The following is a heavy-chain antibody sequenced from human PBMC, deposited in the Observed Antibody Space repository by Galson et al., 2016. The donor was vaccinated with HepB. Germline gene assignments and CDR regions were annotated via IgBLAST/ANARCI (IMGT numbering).Heavy chain of an antibody. CDR1: GGSMSTYY. CDR3: ARDTYCSESGSHWVDGMDV. CDR2: VHYSRDT. Sequence: SETLSLTCTLSGGSMSTYYWSWIRQPPGRGLEWIGHVHYSRDTNYNSSPESRVTISADTSKTQFSLRLSSVTAADTAVYYCARDTYCSESGSHWVDGMDVWGQGTTVTVSS. J-gene: IGHJ6*02. D-gene: IGHD3-10*01. V-gene: IGHV4-59*01.